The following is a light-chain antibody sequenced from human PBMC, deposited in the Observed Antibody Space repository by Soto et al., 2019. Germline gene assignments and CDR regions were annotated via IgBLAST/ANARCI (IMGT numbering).Light chain of an antibody. V-gene: IGLV1-51*01. Sequence: QSALTQPPSVSAAPGQRVTISCSGSSSNIGNNYVSWYQQLPGTAPKLLIYDDNNRPSGIRDRFSGSKSGTSATLGLTGLATEDEAEYYCGTWDSSLSVAYVFGTGTKVTVL. CDR3: GTWDSSLSVAYV. CDR2: DDN. J-gene: IGLJ1*01. CDR1: SSNIGNNY.